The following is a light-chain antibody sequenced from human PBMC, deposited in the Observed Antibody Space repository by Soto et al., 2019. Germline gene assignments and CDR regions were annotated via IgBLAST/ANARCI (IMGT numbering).Light chain of an antibody. CDR2: GAS. J-gene: IGKJ1*01. V-gene: IGKV3-15*01. CDR1: QSVSSK. Sequence: EIVMTQSPATLSVSPGERVTLSCRASQSVSSKLAWYQQKPGQAPRVLIYGASTRATGIPARFSGRGSGTDFTLTISSLQSEDFAVYYCQHYNDWPPTWTFGQGTRVEIK. CDR3: QHYNDWPPTWT.